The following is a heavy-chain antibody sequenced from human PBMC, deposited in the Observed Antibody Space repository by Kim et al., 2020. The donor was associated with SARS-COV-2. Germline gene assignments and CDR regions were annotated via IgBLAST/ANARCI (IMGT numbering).Heavy chain of an antibody. Sequence: CQGRVTITADESTSTAYMELSSLRSEDTAVYYCARRRVEYSGYDYFYFDYWGQGTLVTVSS. V-gene: IGHV1-69*01. CDR3: ARRRVEYSGYDYFYFDY. D-gene: IGHD5-12*01. J-gene: IGHJ4*02.